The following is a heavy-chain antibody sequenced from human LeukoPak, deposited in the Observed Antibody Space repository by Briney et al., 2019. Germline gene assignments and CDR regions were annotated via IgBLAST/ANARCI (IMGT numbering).Heavy chain of an antibody. Sequence: GGSLRLSCAASGFTFDDYGMSWVRQAPGKGLEWVSGINWNGGSTGYADSVKGRFTISRDNAKNSLYLQMNSLRAEDTALYYCARDWDSNPPYYFGYWGQGTLVTVSS. J-gene: IGHJ4*02. CDR1: GFTFDDYG. V-gene: IGHV3-20*04. CDR2: INWNGGST. CDR3: ARDWDSNPPYYFGY. D-gene: IGHD1-26*01.